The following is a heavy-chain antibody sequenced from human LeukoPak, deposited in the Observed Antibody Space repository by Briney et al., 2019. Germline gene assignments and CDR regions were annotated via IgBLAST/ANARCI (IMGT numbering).Heavy chain of an antibody. CDR2: ISGSGGST. D-gene: IGHD6-6*01. CDR3: ATRDGRSSFYYGMDV. V-gene: IGHV3-23*01. Sequence: GGSLRLSCAASGFTFSRYAMSWVRQAPGKGLEWVSVISGSGGSTYYADSVKGRFTISRDNSKNTLYLQMNSLRAEDTAVYYCATRDGRSSFYYGMDVWGQGTTVTVSS. J-gene: IGHJ6*02. CDR1: GFTFSRYA.